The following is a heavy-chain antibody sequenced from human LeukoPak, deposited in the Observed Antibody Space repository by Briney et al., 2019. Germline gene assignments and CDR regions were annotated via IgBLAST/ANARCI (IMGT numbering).Heavy chain of an antibody. J-gene: IGHJ4*02. CDR2: IYSGGST. CDR3: ATSQIWGSVDY. D-gene: IGHD3-16*01. Sequence: PGGSLRLSCAASGFTVSSNYMSWVRLAPGKGLEWVSVIYSGGSTYYADSVKGRFTISRDNSKNTLYLQMNSLRAEDTAVYYCATSQIWGSVDYWGQGTLVTVSS. V-gene: IGHV3-53*01. CDR1: GFTVSSNY.